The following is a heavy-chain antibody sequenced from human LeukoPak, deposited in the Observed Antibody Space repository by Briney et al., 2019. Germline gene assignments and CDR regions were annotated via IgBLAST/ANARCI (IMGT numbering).Heavy chain of an antibody. CDR3: AKALEPVTTLDDAFDI. CDR1: GFTFSSYG. J-gene: IGHJ3*02. V-gene: IGHV3-23*01. D-gene: IGHD4-17*01. Sequence: GGSLRLSCAASGFTFSSYGMSWVRQAPGKGLEWVSAISGSGGSTYYSDSVKGRFTISRDNSKNTLYLQMNSLRAEDTAVYYCAKALEPVTTLDDAFDIWGQGTMVTVSS. CDR2: ISGSGGST.